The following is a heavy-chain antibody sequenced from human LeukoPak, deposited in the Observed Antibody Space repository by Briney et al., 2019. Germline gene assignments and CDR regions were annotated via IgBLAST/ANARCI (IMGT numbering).Heavy chain of an antibody. CDR1: GFTFSVSV. J-gene: IGHJ4*02. Sequence: PGGSLRLSCAASGFTFSVSVMNWVRQAPGKGLEYVSVISSNGGSTSYANSAKGRFTISRDNSKNTLYLQMGSLRAEDMAVYYCARDLSGGGLDYWGQGTLVTVSS. CDR3: ARDLSGGGLDY. D-gene: IGHD3-10*01. CDR2: ISSNGGST. V-gene: IGHV3-64*01.